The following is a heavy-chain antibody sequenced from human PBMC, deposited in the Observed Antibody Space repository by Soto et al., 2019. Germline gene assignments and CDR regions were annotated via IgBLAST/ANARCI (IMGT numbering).Heavy chain of an antibody. D-gene: IGHD1-7*01. V-gene: IGHV6-1*01. CDR2: TYYRSKWYN. J-gene: IGHJ4*02. Sequence: SQTLSLTCAISGDSVSSNSAAWNCIRQSPSRGLEWLGRTYYRSKWYNDYAVSVKSRITINPDTSKNQFSLQLNSVTPEDTAVYYCARALNWNYYYFDYWGQGTLVTVSS. CDR1: GDSVSSNSAA. CDR3: ARALNWNYYYFDY.